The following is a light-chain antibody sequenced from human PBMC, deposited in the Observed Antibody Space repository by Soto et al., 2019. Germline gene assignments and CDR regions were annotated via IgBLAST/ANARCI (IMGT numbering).Light chain of an antibody. CDR1: DSNIGSNS. CDR3: AAWDASLSACV. Sequence: QSALTQPPSASGTAGQVVTISCSGGDSNIGSNSVYWYQHLPRMAPKLLIYYNNQRPSGVPDRFSGSRSGTSASLAIVGLRSEDEAVYYCAAWDASLSACVFGNRTKVTVL. CDR2: YNN. V-gene: IGLV1-47*02. J-gene: IGLJ1*01.